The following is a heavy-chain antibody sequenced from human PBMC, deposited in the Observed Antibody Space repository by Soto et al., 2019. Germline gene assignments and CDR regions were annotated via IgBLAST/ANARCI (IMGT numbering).Heavy chain of an antibody. Sequence: GASVKVSCKASGYTFTSYGISWVRQAPGQGLEWMGWISAYNGNTNYAQKLQGRVTMTTDTSTSTAYMELRSLRSDDTAVYYCARTNYYDSSGYYYYVWGQGTLVTVSS. J-gene: IGHJ4*02. D-gene: IGHD3-22*01. CDR1: GYTFTSYG. CDR3: ARTNYYDSSGYYYYV. V-gene: IGHV1-18*01. CDR2: ISAYNGNT.